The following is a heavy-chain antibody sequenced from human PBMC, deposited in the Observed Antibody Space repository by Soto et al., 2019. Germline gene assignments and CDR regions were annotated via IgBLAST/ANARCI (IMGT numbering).Heavy chain of an antibody. D-gene: IGHD6-19*01. J-gene: IGHJ4*02. Sequence: QVQLVQSGAEVKKPGASVKVSCKASGYTFTGYYMHWVRQAPGQGLEWMGWINPNSGGTNYAQKLQGWVTMTRDTSISTAYMELSRLRSDDTAVYYCAREYSSGRRFDYWGQGILVTVSS. CDR1: GYTFTGYY. CDR3: AREYSSGRRFDY. V-gene: IGHV1-2*04. CDR2: INPNSGGT.